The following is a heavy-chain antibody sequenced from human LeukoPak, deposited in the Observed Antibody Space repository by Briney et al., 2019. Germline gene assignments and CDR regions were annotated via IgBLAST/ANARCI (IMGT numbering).Heavy chain of an antibody. CDR3: ARDHPSYDYVWGSYRYGIGAFDI. V-gene: IGHV3-74*01. CDR1: GFTFSSYW. Sequence: GGSLRLSCAAPGFTFSSYWMHWVRQAPGKGLVWVSRINSDGSSTSYADSVKGRFTISRDNAKNTLYLQMNSLRAEDTAVYYCARDHPSYDYVWGSYRYGIGAFDIWGQGTMVTVSP. J-gene: IGHJ3*02. D-gene: IGHD3-16*02. CDR2: INSDGSST.